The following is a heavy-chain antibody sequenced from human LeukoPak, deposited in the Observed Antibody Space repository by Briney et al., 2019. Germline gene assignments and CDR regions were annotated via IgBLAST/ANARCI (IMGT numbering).Heavy chain of an antibody. Sequence: PGGSLRLSCAASGFTFSSYGMHWVRQAPGKGLEWVAFIRYDGSNKYYADSVKGRFTISRDNSKNTLYLQMNSLRAVDTAVYYCAKSGIAAAIWYFDYWGQGTLVTVSS. CDR3: AKSGIAAAIWYFDY. D-gene: IGHD6-13*01. J-gene: IGHJ4*02. CDR2: IRYDGSNK. V-gene: IGHV3-30*02. CDR1: GFTFSSYG.